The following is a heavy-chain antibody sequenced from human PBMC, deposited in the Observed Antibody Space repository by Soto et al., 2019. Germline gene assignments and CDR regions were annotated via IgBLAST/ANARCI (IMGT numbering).Heavy chain of an antibody. CDR3: ASSYDYIWGSTEGDY. J-gene: IGHJ4*02. CDR1: GGSFSGYY. V-gene: IGHV4-34*01. CDR2: INHSGST. D-gene: IGHD3-16*01. Sequence: SETLSLTCAVYGGSFSGYYWSWIRQPPGKGLEWIGEINHSGSTNYNPSLKSRVTISVDTSKNQFSLKLSSVTAADTAVYYCASSYDYIWGSTEGDYWGQGTLVTVSS.